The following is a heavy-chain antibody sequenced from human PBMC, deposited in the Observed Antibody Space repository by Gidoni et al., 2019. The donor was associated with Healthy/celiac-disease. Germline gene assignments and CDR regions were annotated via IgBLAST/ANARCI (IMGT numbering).Heavy chain of an antibody. V-gene: IGHV3-15*01. CDR1: GFTFGNAW. J-gene: IGHJ4*02. CDR3: TTDSPSG. D-gene: IGHD6-25*01. Sequence: EVQLVESGGGLVKHGGSLRLSCAASGFTFGNAWMSWVRQAPGKGLEWVCRIKSKTDGGTTDYAAPVKGRFTISRDDSKNTLYLQMNSLKTEDTAVYYCTTDSPSGWGQGTLVTVSS. CDR2: IKSKTDGGTT.